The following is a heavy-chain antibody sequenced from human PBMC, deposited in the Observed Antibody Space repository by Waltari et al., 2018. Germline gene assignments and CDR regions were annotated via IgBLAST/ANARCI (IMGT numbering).Heavy chain of an antibody. J-gene: IGHJ4*02. Sequence: QVQLVQSGAEVKKPGASVKVSCKASGYNFNSYDINWVRQATGKGLEWMGWMNPNSGNTGYAQKFQGRVTITRNTSISTAYMELSSLRSEDTAVYYCARVRGIAAAGTRSFFAYWGQGTLVTVSS. V-gene: IGHV1-8*03. CDR2: MNPNSGNT. CDR3: ARVRGIAAAGTRSFFAY. D-gene: IGHD6-13*01. CDR1: GYNFNSYD.